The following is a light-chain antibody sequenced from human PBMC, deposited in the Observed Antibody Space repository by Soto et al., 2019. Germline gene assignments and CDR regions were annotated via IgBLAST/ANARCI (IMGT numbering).Light chain of an antibody. V-gene: IGLV2-14*01. Sequence: QSLLAQPSSLSASPGQSITISCTGTISDVGGHHYVSWYQQHRGKAPKLIIYEVSLRPSGVSNRFSGSKSGNTASLTISGLQAEDEADYYCNSYTTSTTYVFGSGTKVTVL. J-gene: IGLJ1*01. CDR2: EVS. CDR1: ISDVGGHHY. CDR3: NSYTTSTTYV.